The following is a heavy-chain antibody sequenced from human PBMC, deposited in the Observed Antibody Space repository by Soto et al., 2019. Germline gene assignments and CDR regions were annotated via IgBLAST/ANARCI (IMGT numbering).Heavy chain of an antibody. CDR2: ISAGGST. Sequence: GGSLRLSCTASGFTFSDYAMSWVRQPPGKGLEWVSVISAGGSTYYADSVKGRFTVSRANSKNTLYLQMNSLRAEDTAVYYCANVPIWCSSANCYMEGFDYRRPGTLGSVSS. CDR3: ANVPIWCSSANCYMEGFDY. D-gene: IGHD2-2*02. CDR1: GFTFSDYA. J-gene: IGHJ4*01. V-gene: IGHV3-23*01.